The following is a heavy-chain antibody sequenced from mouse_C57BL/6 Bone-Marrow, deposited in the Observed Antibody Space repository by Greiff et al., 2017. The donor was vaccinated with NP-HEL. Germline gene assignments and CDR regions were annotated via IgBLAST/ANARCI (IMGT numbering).Heavy chain of an antibody. CDR3: AREDYYGSSPWFAY. Sequence: VQLQQPGAELVKPGASVKLSCKASGYTFTSYWMQWVKQRPGQGLEWIGEIDPSDSYTNYNQKFKGKATLTADKSSSTAYMELRSLTSEDSAVYFCAREDYYGSSPWFAYWGQGTLVTVSA. V-gene: IGHV1-50*01. D-gene: IGHD1-1*01. CDR1: GYTFTSYW. CDR2: IDPSDSYT. J-gene: IGHJ3*01.